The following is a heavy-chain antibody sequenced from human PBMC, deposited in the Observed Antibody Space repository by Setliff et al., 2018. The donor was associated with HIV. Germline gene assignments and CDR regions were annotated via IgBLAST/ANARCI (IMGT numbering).Heavy chain of an antibody. D-gene: IGHD6-6*01. CDR1: GGSISSSSYY. CDR3: ARVALAGMSARPFYFDF. CDR2: IFYSGHT. V-gene: IGHV4-39*07. Sequence: TLSLTCTVSGGSISSSSYYWGWIRQPPGKGLEWIGSIFYSGHTYYNPSLRSRVTISVDTSKNQFSLKLNSVTAADTAVYFCARVALAGMSARPFYFDFWGQGALVTVSS. J-gene: IGHJ4*02.